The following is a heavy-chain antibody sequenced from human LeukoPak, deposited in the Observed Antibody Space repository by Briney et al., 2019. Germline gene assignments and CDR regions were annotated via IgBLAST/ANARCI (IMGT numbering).Heavy chain of an antibody. CDR2: ISYDGSNK. Sequence: GGSLRLSCAASGFTFSSYAMHWVCQAPGKGLEWVAVISYDGSNKYYADSVKGRFTISRDNSKNTLYLQMNSLRAEDTAVYYCARETTASAPPYYYYYYMDVWGEGTTVTVSS. J-gene: IGHJ6*03. V-gene: IGHV3-30-3*01. CDR1: GFTFSSYA. CDR3: ARETTASAPPYYYYYYMDV. D-gene: IGHD4-11*01.